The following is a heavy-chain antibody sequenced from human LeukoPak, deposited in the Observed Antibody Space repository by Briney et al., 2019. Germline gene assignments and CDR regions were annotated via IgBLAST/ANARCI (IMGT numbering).Heavy chain of an antibody. J-gene: IGHJ4*02. CDR2: INRSGDTT. CDR1: GYTFTSYY. D-gene: IGHD2/OR15-2a*01. CDR3: ARDSEENIGXXXXWLDY. V-gene: IGHV1-46*01. Sequence: ASVKVSCKASGYTFTSYYMHWVRQAPGQGLEWMGIINRSGDTTAYARKFQGRVTMTRDASTSTVYMELRSLRSEDTAVYYCARDSEENIGXXXXWLDYWGQGTLVTVSS.